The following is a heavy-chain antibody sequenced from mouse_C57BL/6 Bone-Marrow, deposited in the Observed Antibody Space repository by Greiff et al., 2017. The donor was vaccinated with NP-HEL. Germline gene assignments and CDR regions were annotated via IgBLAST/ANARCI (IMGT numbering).Heavy chain of an antibody. J-gene: IGHJ1*03. Sequence: EVKVVESGGGLVQPGGSMKLSCVASGFTFSNYWMNWVRQSPEKGLEWVAQIRLKSDNYATHFAESVKGRFTISRDDSKSSVYLQMNNLRAEDTGIYYCPSPFLRGYFDVWGTGTTVTVSS. V-gene: IGHV6-3*01. D-gene: IGHD1-2*01. CDR2: IRLKSDNYAT. CDR3: PSPFLRGYFDV. CDR1: GFTFSNYW.